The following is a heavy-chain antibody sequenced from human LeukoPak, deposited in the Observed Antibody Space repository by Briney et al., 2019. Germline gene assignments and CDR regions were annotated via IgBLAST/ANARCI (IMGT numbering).Heavy chain of an antibody. CDR1: GYTFTAHY. J-gene: IGHJ4*02. CDR2: INPNRGGI. V-gene: IGHV1-2*02. Sequence: ASVKVPCKAFGYTFTAHYIHWVRQAPGQGLEWMGWINPNRGGINYALKFQGRVTMTRDTSINTAYMELSSLTSDDTAVYYCARGINYYDSSGYYYYWGQGTLVTVSS. D-gene: IGHD3-22*01. CDR3: ARGINYYDSSGYYYY.